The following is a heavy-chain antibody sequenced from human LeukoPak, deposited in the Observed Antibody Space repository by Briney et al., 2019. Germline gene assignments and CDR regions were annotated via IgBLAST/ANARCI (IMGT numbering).Heavy chain of an antibody. J-gene: IGHJ4*02. CDR2: ISSSGSTI. V-gene: IGHV3-48*03. D-gene: IGHD6-13*01. Sequence: GGSLRLSCAASGFTFSSYEMNWVRQAPGKGLEWVSYISSSGSTIYYADSVKGRFTISRDNARNPLNLQMNSLRAEDTAVYYCARVVLTGSSWGQGTLVTVSS. CDR1: GFTFSSYE. CDR3: ARVVLTGSS.